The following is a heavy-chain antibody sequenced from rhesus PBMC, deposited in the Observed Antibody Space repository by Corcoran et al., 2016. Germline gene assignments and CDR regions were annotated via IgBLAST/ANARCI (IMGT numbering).Heavy chain of an antibody. CDR2: DDPEDAKA. CDR3: ARAGPSNSFDY. V-gene: IGHV1-111*02. J-gene: IGHJ4*01. CDR1: GYTFIDHY. Sequence: EVQLVQSGAEVKKPGASVKVSCKASGYTFIDHYLNWVRQAPGKGLEGVGLDDPEDAKADYAHKFQDRVTRTAGMSTDTAYMELSSLRSEDTAVYYCARAGPSNSFDYWGQGVLVTVSS.